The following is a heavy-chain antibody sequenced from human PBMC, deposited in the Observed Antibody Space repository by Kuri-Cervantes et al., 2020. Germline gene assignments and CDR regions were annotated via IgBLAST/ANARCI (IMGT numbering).Heavy chain of an antibody. CDR2: IKQDGGEK. V-gene: IGHV3-7*01. CDR3: ALSKQLVGDGGYYYYYGMDV. Sequence: GGSLRLSCAASGFTFSSYWMSWVRQAPGKGLEWVANIKQDGGEKYYADSVKGRFTISRDNSKNTLYLQMNSLRAEDTAVYYCALSKQLVGDGGYYYYYGMDVWGQGTTVTVSS. D-gene: IGHD6-6*01. CDR1: GFTFSSYW. J-gene: IGHJ6*02.